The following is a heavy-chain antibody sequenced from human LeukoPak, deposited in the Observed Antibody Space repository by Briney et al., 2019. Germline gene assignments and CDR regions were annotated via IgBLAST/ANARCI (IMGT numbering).Heavy chain of an antibody. J-gene: IGHJ4*02. Sequence: GGSLRLSCAASGFTFSSYAMNWVRQAPGKGLEWVSGISGTGTGTYYADSVKGRFTISRDNSKNTLYLQMNSLRAEDTAVYYCAKCTRVDWLPIDYWGQGTLVTVS. CDR2: ISGTGTGT. D-gene: IGHD3-9*01. CDR3: AKCTRVDWLPIDY. V-gene: IGHV3-23*01. CDR1: GFTFSSYA.